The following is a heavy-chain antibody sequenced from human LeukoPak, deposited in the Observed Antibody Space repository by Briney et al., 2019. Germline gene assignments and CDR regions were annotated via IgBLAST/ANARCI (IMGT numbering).Heavy chain of an antibody. D-gene: IGHD3-22*01. V-gene: IGHV4-59*08. CDR3: ARQPNSGYYNFDY. CDR2: ISYSGST. CDR1: GGSISSYY. J-gene: IGHJ4*02. Sequence: SETLSLTCTVSGGSISSYYWSWIRQPPGKGLEWIGYISYSGSTNYNPSLKSRVTISVDTSKNQFSLKLSSVTAADTAVYHCARQPNSGYYNFDYWGQGTLVTVSS.